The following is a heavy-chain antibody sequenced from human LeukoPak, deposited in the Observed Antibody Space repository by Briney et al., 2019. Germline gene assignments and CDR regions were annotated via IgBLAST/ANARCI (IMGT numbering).Heavy chain of an antibody. V-gene: IGHV3-30*03. J-gene: IGHJ4*02. CDR2: MSYDGSNK. Sequence: PGRSLRLSCAASGFTFSSYGMHWVRQAPGKGLEWVAVMSYDGSNKFYADSVKGRFTISRDNSKNTLYLQMNSLRAEDTAVYYCARGNDYGDYAEGVYFDYWGQGTLVTVSS. D-gene: IGHD4-17*01. CDR1: GFTFSSYG. CDR3: ARGNDYGDYAEGVYFDY.